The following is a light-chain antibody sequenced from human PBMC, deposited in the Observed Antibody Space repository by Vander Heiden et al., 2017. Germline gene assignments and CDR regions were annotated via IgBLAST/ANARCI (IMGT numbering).Light chain of an antibody. CDR1: NSNIGNHF. Sequence: QPLSTQPLSASAAPGHKATISCPGTNSNIGNHFVSWYQQLPGTAPKLLIYDNNKRPSGIPGRFSGSKSGTSATLGITGLQTGDEADYYCGTWDSSLSAVFGGGTKLTVL. CDR3: GTWDSSLSAV. J-gene: IGLJ2*01. V-gene: IGLV1-51*01. CDR2: DNN.